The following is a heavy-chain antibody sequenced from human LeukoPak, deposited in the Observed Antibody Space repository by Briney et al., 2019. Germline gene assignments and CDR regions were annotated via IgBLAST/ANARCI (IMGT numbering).Heavy chain of an antibody. J-gene: IGHJ6*02. V-gene: IGHV5-51*01. CDR3: ARHNWTDGWYYYGMDV. CDR1: GYSFTSYW. D-gene: IGHD1-20*01. CDR2: IYPGDSDT. Sequence: GESLKISCKGSGYSFTSYWIGWVRQMLGKGLEWMGIIYPGDSDTRYSPSFQGQVTISADKSISTAYLQWSSLKASDTAMYYCARHNWTDGWYYYGMDVWGQGTTVTVSS.